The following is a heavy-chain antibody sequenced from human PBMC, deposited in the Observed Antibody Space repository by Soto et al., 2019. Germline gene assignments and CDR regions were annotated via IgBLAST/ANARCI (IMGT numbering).Heavy chain of an antibody. CDR2: IYNSGST. Sequence: PSETLSLTCTVSGGSISSGGYYWSWIRQPPGKGLEWIGYIYNSGSTKYKPSLKSRVTISVDTSKNQFSLKLRSVTAADTAVYYCASGRRIYYYDSSHYYPFDYWGQGSLVTVSS. D-gene: IGHD3-22*01. V-gene: IGHV4-61*08. J-gene: IGHJ4*02. CDR3: ASGRRIYYYDSSHYYPFDY. CDR1: GGSISSGGYY.